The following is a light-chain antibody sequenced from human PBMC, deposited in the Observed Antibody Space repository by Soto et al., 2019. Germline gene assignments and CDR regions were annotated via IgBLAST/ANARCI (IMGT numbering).Light chain of an antibody. CDR3: SSYTSSSPYV. CDR2: EVN. Sequence: QSVLTQPASVSGSPGQSITVSCTGTNSEVGSCYLVSWSQHHPGKAPKLMIFEVNKRPSGVSNRFSGSKSGNAASLTISGLQAEDEADYYCSSYTSSSPYVFGTGTKVTVL. V-gene: IGLV2-14*02. CDR1: NSEVGSCYL. J-gene: IGLJ1*01.